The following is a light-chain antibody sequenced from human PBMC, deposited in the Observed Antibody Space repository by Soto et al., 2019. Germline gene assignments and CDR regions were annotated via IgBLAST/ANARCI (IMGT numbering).Light chain of an antibody. CDR3: ISYTRSTSYV. CDR1: SSDVGGYNY. CDR2: KVS. V-gene: IGLV2-14*01. J-gene: IGLJ1*01. Sequence: QSALTQPASVSGSPGQSISISCTGTSSDVGGYNYVSWYQQHPGKAPKLIIYKVSNRPSGVSNRFSGSKSGNTASLTISGLQSEDEADYYCISYTRSTSYVFGTGTQLTVL.